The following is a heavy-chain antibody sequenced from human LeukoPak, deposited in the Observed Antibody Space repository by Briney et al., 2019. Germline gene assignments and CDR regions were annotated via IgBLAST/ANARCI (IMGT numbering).Heavy chain of an antibody. Sequence: GESLRISCNGSGYSFTSNWISWARQMPGKGLGWMGRIDPSDSHINYSPSFQGHVTISVDKSISTAYLQWSSLRASDTAMYYCARQGRGSYRRDFDYWGQGTLVTVSS. CDR3: ARQGRGSYRRDFDY. J-gene: IGHJ4*02. CDR1: GYSFTSNW. V-gene: IGHV5-10-1*01. D-gene: IGHD1-26*01. CDR2: IDPSDSHI.